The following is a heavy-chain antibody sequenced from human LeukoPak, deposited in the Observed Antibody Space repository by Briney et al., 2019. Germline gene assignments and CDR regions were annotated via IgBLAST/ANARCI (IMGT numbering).Heavy chain of an antibody. CDR3: ARGVEPLAANTLAY. D-gene: IGHD1-14*01. CDR1: GFTAITND. CDR2: LYSDGNT. Sequence: GGSLRPSVPAPGFTAITNDMTWFRQAPGKGLDWASVLYSDGNTKYADSVQGRFTISRDNSKNTLYLEMNSLSPDDTAVYYCARGVEPLAANTLAYWGQGTLVTVSS. J-gene: IGHJ4*02. V-gene: IGHV3-53*01.